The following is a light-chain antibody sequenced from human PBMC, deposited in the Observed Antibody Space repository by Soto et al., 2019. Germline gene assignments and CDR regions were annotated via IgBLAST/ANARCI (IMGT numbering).Light chain of an antibody. CDR3: QKFNAVPT. V-gene: IGKV1-27*01. J-gene: IGKJ4*01. Sequence: DIQMTQSPSSLSASVGDRVTITCRASQAISNYLAWYQQKPGKVPTLLIYAASTLQSGVPSRFSGSGSGTDFTLTTSSLPLEDAATYDCQKFNAVPTFGGGTKVEI. CDR1: QAISNY. CDR2: AAS.